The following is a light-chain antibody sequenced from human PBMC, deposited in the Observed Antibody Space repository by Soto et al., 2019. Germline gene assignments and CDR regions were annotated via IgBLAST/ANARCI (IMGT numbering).Light chain of an antibody. Sequence: QSALTQPPSVSAAPGQKVTISCSGSSSNIGNNYVSWYQQFPGTAPKLLIYDNNERPSGIADRFSGSKSGTSATLGITGLQTGDEADYYCGTWDSSLSAGYVFGTGTKVTVL. CDR3: GTWDSSLSAGYV. CDR2: DNN. J-gene: IGLJ1*01. V-gene: IGLV1-51*01. CDR1: SSNIGNNY.